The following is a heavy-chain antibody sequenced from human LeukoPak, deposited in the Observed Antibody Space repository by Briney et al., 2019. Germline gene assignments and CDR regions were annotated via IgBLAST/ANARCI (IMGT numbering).Heavy chain of an antibody. CDR1: GFTFSNYA. D-gene: IGHD3-10*01. Sequence: GGSLRLSCAASGFTFSNYAMHWVRQAPGKGLEWVAVISYDGSNKYYADSVKGRFTISRDNSKNTLYLQMNSLRAEDTAVYYCARDKRAMVRGVIVYWGQGTLVTVSS. CDR3: ARDKRAMVRGVIVY. J-gene: IGHJ4*02. V-gene: IGHV3-30*04. CDR2: ISYDGSNK.